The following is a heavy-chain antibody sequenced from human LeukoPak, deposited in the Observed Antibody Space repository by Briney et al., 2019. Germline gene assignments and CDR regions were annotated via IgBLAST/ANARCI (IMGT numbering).Heavy chain of an antibody. CDR3: VRGVSFDWSTPQYYFDY. J-gene: IGHJ4*02. D-gene: IGHD3-9*01. Sequence: PSETLSLTCAVYGGSFSGYYWSWIRQPPGKGLEWIGEINHSGSTNYNPSLKSRVTISVDTSKNQFSLKLSSVTAADTAVYYCVRGVSFDWSTPQYYFDYWGQGTLVTVSS. CDR1: GGSFSGYY. CDR2: INHSGST. V-gene: IGHV4-34*01.